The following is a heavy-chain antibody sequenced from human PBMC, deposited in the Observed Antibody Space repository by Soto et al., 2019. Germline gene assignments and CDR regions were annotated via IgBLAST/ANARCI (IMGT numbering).Heavy chain of an antibody. CDR2: INEDGSEA. CDR1: GFTFSTYW. V-gene: IGHV3-7*05. Sequence: EVQLVESGGGLVQPGGSLRLSCAASGFTFSTYWMNWVRQAPGKGLEWVANINEDGSEAYYVDSVKGRFTISRDNAKNSLYLDMNSLRGEDTAVYYCARDWGAPGRGSALGYYYHFGMDVWGQGTTVTAPS. J-gene: IGHJ6*02. D-gene: IGHD3-16*01. CDR3: ARDWGAPGRGSALGYYYHFGMDV.